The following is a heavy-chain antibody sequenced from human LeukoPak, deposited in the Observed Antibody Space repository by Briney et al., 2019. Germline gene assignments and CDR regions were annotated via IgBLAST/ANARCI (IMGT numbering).Heavy chain of an antibody. CDR2: INPNSGGT. CDR1: GYTFTSYD. J-gene: IGHJ5*02. CDR3: ARDLDTGGFASGQGGFDP. D-gene: IGHD5-18*01. V-gene: IGHV1-2*02. Sequence: GASVKVSCKASGYTFTSYDINWVRQATGQGLEWMGWINPNSGGTFYAQKFQGRVTMTRDTSISTAYMELSRLRFDDTAVYYCARDLDTGGFASGQGGFDPWGQGTLVTVSS.